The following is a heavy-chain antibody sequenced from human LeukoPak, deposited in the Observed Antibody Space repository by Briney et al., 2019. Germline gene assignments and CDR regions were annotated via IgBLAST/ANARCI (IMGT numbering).Heavy chain of an antibody. CDR2: ISDNGYDT. D-gene: IGHD4-23*01. CDR3: ARNYGGNSGAAGD. Sequence: GGSLRLSCAASGFTFSSSAMTWVRQAPGKGLEWVSAISDNGYDTFYADSVKGRFTISRDNSKNTLYLQMNSLRAEDTAVYYCARNYGGNSGAAGDWGQGTLVTVSS. CDR1: GFTFSSSA. V-gene: IGHV3-23*01. J-gene: IGHJ4*02.